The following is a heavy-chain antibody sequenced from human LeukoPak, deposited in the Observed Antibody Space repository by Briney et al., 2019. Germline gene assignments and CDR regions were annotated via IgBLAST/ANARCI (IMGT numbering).Heavy chain of an antibody. J-gene: IGHJ4*02. Sequence: GGSLRLSCAASGFTFSSYVMSWVRQAPGKGLEWVANIKQDGSEKYYVDSVKGRFTISRDNAKNSLFLQMNRLRAEDTAVYYCAREGSQSASGTYPGNDWGQGTLVTVSS. D-gene: IGHD1-26*01. CDR3: AREGSQSASGTYPGND. V-gene: IGHV3-7*01. CDR2: IKQDGSEK. CDR1: GFTFSSYV.